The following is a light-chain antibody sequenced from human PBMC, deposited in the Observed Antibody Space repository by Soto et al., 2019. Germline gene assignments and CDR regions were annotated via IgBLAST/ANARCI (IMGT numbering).Light chain of an antibody. CDR2: GAS. CDR3: QQYGSSPT. J-gene: IGKJ1*01. V-gene: IGKV3-20*01. Sequence: EIVFTQSPGTLSLSPGERASLSCRASQSVSSNYLAWYQQKPGQAPRLLIYGASSRATGIPDRFSGSGSGTDLTLTISRLEPEDFAVYYCQQYGSSPTFGQGTKVDIK. CDR1: QSVSSNY.